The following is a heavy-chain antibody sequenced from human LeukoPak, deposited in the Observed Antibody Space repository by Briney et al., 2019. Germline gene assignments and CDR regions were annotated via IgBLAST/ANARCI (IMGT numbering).Heavy chain of an antibody. Sequence: SETLSLTCAVSGYSISSGYYCGWIRQPPGQGLEWIGSIYHSGSTYYNPSLKSRVTISVDTSKNQFSLKLSSVTAADTAVYYCARLLGYYFDYWGQGTLVTVSS. CDR3: ARLLGYYFDY. V-gene: IGHV4-38-2*01. D-gene: IGHD1-26*01. CDR2: IYHSGST. CDR1: GYSISSGYY. J-gene: IGHJ4*02.